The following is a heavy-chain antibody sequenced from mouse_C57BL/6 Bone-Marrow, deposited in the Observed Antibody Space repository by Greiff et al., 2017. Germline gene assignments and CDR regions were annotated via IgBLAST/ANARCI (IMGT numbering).Heavy chain of an antibody. CDR3: ASYGCYADD. Sequence: QVQLQQPGAELVKPGASVKLSCKASGYTFTSYWINWVKQRPGQGLEWIGVIYPDSGSTNYNEKFQSKATLTVDPSSSTAYMQLSSLTSEDSAVYYCASYGCYADDWGKGTTGMVSS. CDR1: GYTFTSYW. J-gene: IGHJ1*03. V-gene: IGHV1-55*01. CDR2: IYPDSGST. D-gene: IGHD1-1*01.